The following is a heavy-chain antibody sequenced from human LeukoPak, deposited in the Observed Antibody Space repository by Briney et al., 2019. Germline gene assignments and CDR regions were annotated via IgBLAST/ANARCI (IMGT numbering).Heavy chain of an antibody. Sequence: PGGSLRLSCAASGFTFSSYAMSWVRQAPGKGLEWVSAISGSGGSTYYADSVKGRFTISRGNSKNTLYLQMNSLRAEDTAVYYCAKATDYGDYFDYYYGMDVWGQGTTVTVSS. D-gene: IGHD4-17*01. CDR1: GFTFSSYA. CDR2: ISGSGGST. J-gene: IGHJ6*02. V-gene: IGHV3-23*01. CDR3: AKATDYGDYFDYYYGMDV.